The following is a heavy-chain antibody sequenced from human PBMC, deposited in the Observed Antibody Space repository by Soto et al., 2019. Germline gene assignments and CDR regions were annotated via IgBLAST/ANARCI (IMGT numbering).Heavy chain of an antibody. J-gene: IGHJ5*02. CDR1: GGSISSYY. V-gene: IGHV4-34*01. CDR3: ASDILTGAGWFDP. Sequence: SETLSLTCTVSGGSISSYYWSWIRQPPGKGLEWIGEINHSGSTNYNPSLKSRVTISVDTSKNQFSLKLSSVTAADTAVYYCASDILTGAGWFDPWGQGTLVTVSS. D-gene: IGHD3-9*01. CDR2: INHSGST.